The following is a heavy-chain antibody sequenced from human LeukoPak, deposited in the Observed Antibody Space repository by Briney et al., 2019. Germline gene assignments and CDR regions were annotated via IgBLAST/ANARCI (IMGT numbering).Heavy chain of an antibody. V-gene: IGHV3-33*01. D-gene: IGHD3-10*01. J-gene: IGHJ4*02. CDR2: IWSDGSNK. Sequence: GGSLRLSSSASGFTFSYYAIHWVRQAPGAGLERVALIWSDGSNKYYADSVKGRITISRDNSKNTVYLQMNSLRAEDTAVYYCARELFGSGSCPDGWGQGTLVTVS. CDR1: GFTFSYYA. CDR3: ARELFGSGSCPDG.